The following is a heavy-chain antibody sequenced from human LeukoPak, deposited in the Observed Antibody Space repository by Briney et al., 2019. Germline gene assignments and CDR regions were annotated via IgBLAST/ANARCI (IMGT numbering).Heavy chain of an antibody. Sequence: GGSLRLSCAASNLMFSNYDMNWVRQAPGKGLEWVSHITSSSSNINYADSVKGRFTTSRDNAKNSLYLQMNSLRAEDTAVYFCARRIREGYCSGGNCYSFGYWGQGALVTVSS. CDR2: ITSSSSNI. V-gene: IGHV3-48*01. D-gene: IGHD2-15*01. CDR3: ARRIREGYCSGGNCYSFGY. CDR1: NLMFSNYD. J-gene: IGHJ4*02.